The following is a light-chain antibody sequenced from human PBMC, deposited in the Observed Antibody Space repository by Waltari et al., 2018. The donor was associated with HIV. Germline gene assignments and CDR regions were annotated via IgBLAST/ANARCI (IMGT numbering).Light chain of an antibody. J-gene: IGLJ3*02. CDR2: EVF. CDR1: SSDFGVYNF. Sequence: QSALTQPASVSASPGQSITISCSGSSSDFGVYNFVSWYQQHPGGVPKVIIYEVFSRRAGFSNLFSGSKSGNTASLTISGLQTEDEADYYCTSFTRNDTLMFGGGTRVTVL. CDR3: TSFTRNDTLM. V-gene: IGLV2-14*01.